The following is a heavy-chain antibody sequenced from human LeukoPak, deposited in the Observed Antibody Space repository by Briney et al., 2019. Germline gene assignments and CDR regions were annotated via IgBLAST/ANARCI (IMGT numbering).Heavy chain of an antibody. CDR3: ARGGGDCSGGSCPIDY. V-gene: IGHV4-59*01. CDR1: GGSISSYY. CDR2: IYYSGST. Sequence: SETLSLTCTVSGGSISSYYWSWIRQPPGKGLEWIGYIYYSGSTNYNPSLKSRVTISVDTSKNQFSLKLSSVTAADTAVYYCARGGGDCSGGSCPIDYWGQGTLVTVSS. D-gene: IGHD2-15*01. J-gene: IGHJ4*02.